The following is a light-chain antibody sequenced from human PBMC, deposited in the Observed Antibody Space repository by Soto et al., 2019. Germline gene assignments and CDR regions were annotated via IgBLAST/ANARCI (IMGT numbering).Light chain of an antibody. CDR3: QQYDSWPPLT. CDR1: QSIYSK. Sequence: EILLTQSPATLSLSPGEGATLSCRASQSIYSKLAWYQQRRGQTPRLLIYDASSRATGIPARFSGSGFGTEFTLTISSLQSEDFAFYYCQQYDSWPPLTFGGGTKVEIK. CDR2: DAS. V-gene: IGKV3-15*01. J-gene: IGKJ4*01.